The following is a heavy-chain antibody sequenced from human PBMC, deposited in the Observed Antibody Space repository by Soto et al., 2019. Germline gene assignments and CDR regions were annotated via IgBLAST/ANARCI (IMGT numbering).Heavy chain of an antibody. Sequence: GGSLRLSCAASGFTFGSYWMSWVRQAPGKGPEWLATIKWDASEKKYVDSVKGRFTTSRDNAKNALYLQMDSLRAEDTAVYYCASRSATVLSLTYWGPGTQVTVSS. CDR3: ASRSATVLSLTY. CDR1: GFTFGSYW. D-gene: IGHD2-8*01. CDR2: IKWDASEK. J-gene: IGHJ4*02. V-gene: IGHV3-7*03.